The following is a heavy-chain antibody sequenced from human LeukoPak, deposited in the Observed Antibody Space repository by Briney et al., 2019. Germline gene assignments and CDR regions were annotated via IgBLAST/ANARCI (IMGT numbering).Heavy chain of an antibody. Sequence: GGSLRLSCAASGFTFSNYVMHWVRQAPGRGLVWVSRINGDGLSTSYAESVKGRFTVSRDNAKNTLYLQMNSLRVEDTAVYYCVRVTGIDDYWGQGTLVTVSS. V-gene: IGHV3-74*01. D-gene: IGHD1-1*01. CDR3: VRVTGIDDY. J-gene: IGHJ4*02. CDR1: GFTFSNYV. CDR2: INGDGLST.